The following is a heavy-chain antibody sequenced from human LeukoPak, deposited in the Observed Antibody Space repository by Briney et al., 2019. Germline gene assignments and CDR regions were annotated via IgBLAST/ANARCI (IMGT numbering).Heavy chain of an antibody. V-gene: IGHV3-30-3*01. Sequence: QTGGSLRLSCAASGFTFSSYAMHWVRQAPGKGLEWVAVISYDGSNKYYADSVKGRFTISRDNSKNTLYLQMNSLRAEDTAVYYCAREEVSPSTVTTLNWFDPWGQGTLVTVSS. D-gene: IGHD4-17*01. CDR3: AREEVSPSTVTTLNWFDP. CDR1: GFTFSSYA. J-gene: IGHJ5*02. CDR2: ISYDGSNK.